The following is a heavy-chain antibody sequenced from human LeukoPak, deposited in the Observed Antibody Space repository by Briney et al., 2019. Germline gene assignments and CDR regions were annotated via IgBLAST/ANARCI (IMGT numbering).Heavy chain of an antibody. D-gene: IGHD3-9*01. CDR3: ARDPGDTDWYNFAF. CDR1: GGSLSGHF. V-gene: IGHV4-59*11. Sequence: SDTLSLTCTVSGGSLSGHFWSWFRRPPGKGLENIGYIHSSGSTNYNPSYKSRVTVSLEMSKNQFSLSLSSVTAADTAVYYCARDPGDTDWYNFAFWGQGILVTVSS. CDR2: IHSSGST. J-gene: IGHJ4*02.